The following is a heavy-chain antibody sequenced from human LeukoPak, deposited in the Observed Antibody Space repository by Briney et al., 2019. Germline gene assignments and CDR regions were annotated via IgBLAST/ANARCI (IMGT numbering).Heavy chain of an antibody. J-gene: IGHJ6*02. CDR3: ARGRFLRVRGVIIAMNYYYYYGMDV. Sequence: SSETLSLTCAVYGGSFSGYYWSWIRQPPGKGLEWIGEINHSGSTNYNPSLKSRVTISVDTSKNQFSLKLSSVTAADTAVYYCARGRFLRVRGVIIAMNYYYYYGMDVWGQGTTVTVSS. V-gene: IGHV4-34*01. D-gene: IGHD3-10*01. CDR1: GGSFSGYY. CDR2: INHSGST.